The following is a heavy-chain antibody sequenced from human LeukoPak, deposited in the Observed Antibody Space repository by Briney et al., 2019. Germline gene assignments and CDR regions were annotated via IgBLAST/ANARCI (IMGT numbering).Heavy chain of an antibody. CDR3: VRVVATLVDY. CDR1: GGSISSSSYY. J-gene: IGHJ4*02. D-gene: IGHD5-12*01. V-gene: IGHV4-39*01. Sequence: SGTLSLTCTVSGGSISSSSYYWGWIRQPPGKGLEWIGSIYYSGSTYYNPSLKSRVTISVDTSKNQFSLKLSSVTAADTAVYYCVRVVATLVDYWGQGTLVTVSS. CDR2: IYYSGST.